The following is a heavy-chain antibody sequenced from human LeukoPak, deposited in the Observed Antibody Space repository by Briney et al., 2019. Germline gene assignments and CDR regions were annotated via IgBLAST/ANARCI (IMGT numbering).Heavy chain of an antibody. CDR3: ARGPEMTFYYSDS. CDR1: GFTFSSYW. D-gene: IGHD2/OR15-2a*01. Sequence: GGSLRLSCAASGFTFSSYWMHWVRQAPGKGLEWVSRVSSAGKSTSFADSVKGRFTISRDNAKNTLQLQMSGLRAEDTAVYYCARGPEMTFYYSDSCGQGTLVTVSS. J-gene: IGHJ4*02. V-gene: IGHV3-74*01. CDR2: VSSAGKST.